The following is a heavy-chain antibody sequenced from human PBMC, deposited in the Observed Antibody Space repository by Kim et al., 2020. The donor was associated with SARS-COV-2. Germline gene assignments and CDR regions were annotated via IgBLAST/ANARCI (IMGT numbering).Heavy chain of an antibody. Sequence: KGRFTISRDNSKNTVVLQMNSLSAEDTALYYCVKDREDGWGYQYYYYGMDVWGQGTTVTVSS. CDR3: VKDREDGWGYQYYYYGMDV. V-gene: IGHV3-30*02. D-gene: IGHD6-19*01. J-gene: IGHJ6*02.